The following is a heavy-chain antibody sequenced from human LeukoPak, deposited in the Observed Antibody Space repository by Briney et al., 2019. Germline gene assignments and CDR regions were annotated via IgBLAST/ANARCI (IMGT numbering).Heavy chain of an antibody. Sequence: GASVKVSCKASGGTFSSYAISWVRQAPGQGLEWMGGIIPIFGTANYAQKFQGRVTITADESTSTAYMELSSLRSEDTAVYSCARGPSGWYENYYYYMDVWGKGTTVTVSS. CDR3: ARGPSGWYENYYYYMDV. CDR1: GGTFSSYA. CDR2: IIPIFGTA. D-gene: IGHD6-19*01. V-gene: IGHV1-69*13. J-gene: IGHJ6*03.